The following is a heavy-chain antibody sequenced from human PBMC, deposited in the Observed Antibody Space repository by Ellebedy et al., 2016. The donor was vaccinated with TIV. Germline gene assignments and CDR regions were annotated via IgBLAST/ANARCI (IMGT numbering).Heavy chain of an antibody. J-gene: IGHJ5*02. D-gene: IGHD3-10*01. V-gene: IGHV3-74*01. Sequence: PGGSLRLSCGASGFIFKNFLMYWVRQAPGKGPEWVSRISTDGSTTNYADSVKGRFSVSRDNAKNSLYLQMNSLRAEDTAVYYCTRDLMASNWFDPWGQGTLVTVSS. CDR3: TRDLMASNWFDP. CDR1: GFIFKNFL. CDR2: ISTDGSTT.